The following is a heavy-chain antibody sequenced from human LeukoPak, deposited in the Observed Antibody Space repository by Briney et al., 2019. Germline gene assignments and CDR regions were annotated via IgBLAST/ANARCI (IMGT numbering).Heavy chain of an antibody. CDR3: ARDIGGSYPAADY. Sequence: SVKVSCKASGGTFSSYTISWVRQAPGQGLEWMGRIIPILGIANYAQKFQGRVTITADKSTSTAYMELSSLRSEDTAVYYCARDIGGSYPAADYWGQGTLVTVSS. D-gene: IGHD1-26*01. J-gene: IGHJ4*02. V-gene: IGHV1-69*04. CDR2: IIPILGIA. CDR1: GGTFSSYT.